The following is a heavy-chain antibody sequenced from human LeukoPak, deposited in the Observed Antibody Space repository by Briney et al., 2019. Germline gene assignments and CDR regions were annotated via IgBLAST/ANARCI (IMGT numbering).Heavy chain of an antibody. Sequence: ASVKVSCKAYGYTFTGYYIHWVRQAPGQGLEWMGWINPNNGATKYARKFQGRVAMTRDTSISTAYMELSRLTSDDTAVYYCARARNYYYGSGTYCIGYGMDVWGQGTTVTVSS. CDR2: INPNNGAT. D-gene: IGHD3-10*01. CDR3: ARARNYYYGSGTYCIGYGMDV. V-gene: IGHV1-2*02. J-gene: IGHJ6*02. CDR1: GYTFTGYY.